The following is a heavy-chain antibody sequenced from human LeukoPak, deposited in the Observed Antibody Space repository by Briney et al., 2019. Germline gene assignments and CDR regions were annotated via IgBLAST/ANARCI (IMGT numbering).Heavy chain of an antibody. Sequence: GGSLRLSCAASGFTFSDYYMSWIRQAPGKGLEWVSYISSSGSTIYYADSVKGRFTISRDNAKNSLYLQMNSLRAEDTAVYYCARTYDSSGYYYVFDYWGRGTLVTVSS. V-gene: IGHV3-11*01. CDR3: ARTYDSSGYYYVFDY. CDR2: ISSSGSTI. CDR1: GFTFSDYY. J-gene: IGHJ4*02. D-gene: IGHD3-22*01.